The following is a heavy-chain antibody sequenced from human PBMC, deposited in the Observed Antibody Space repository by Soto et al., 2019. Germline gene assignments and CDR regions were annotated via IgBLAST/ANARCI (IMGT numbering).Heavy chain of an antibody. D-gene: IGHD3-22*01. V-gene: IGHV3-48*02. CDR3: ARAVGYPDYYDSSGSTPLFPFGMDV. Sequence: LRLSCAASGFTFSSYSMNWVRQAPGKGLEWVSYISSSSSTIYYADSVKGRFTTSRDNAKNSLYLQMNSLRDEDTAVYYCARAVGYPDYYDSSGSTPLFPFGMDVWGQGTTVTAP. CDR2: ISSSSSTI. J-gene: IGHJ6*02. CDR1: GFTFSSYS.